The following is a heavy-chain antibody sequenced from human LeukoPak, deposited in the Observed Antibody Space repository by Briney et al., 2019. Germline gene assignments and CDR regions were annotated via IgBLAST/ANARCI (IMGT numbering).Heavy chain of an antibody. D-gene: IGHD6-13*01. CDR3: AREGIVAAGTMDGFDI. Sequence: PSQTLSLTCTVSGGSISSGGYYWSWIRQHPGKGLEGIRYIYYSGVTYYNPSLKSRVTISVDTSKNQFSLKLSYVTAADTAVYFCAREGIVAAGTMDGFDIWGQGTMVTVSS. J-gene: IGHJ3*02. CDR1: GGSISSGGYY. CDR2: IYYSGVT. V-gene: IGHV4-31*03.